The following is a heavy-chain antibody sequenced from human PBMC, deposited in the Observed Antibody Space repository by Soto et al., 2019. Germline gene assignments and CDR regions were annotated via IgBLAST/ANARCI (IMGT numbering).Heavy chain of an antibody. D-gene: IGHD3-10*01. CDR3: AGYGSGNYYYGMDV. J-gene: IGHJ6*02. CDR1: GGSISSESYS. CDR2: IYHRGTT. V-gene: IGHV4-30-2*01. Sequence: QLQLQESGSGLVKPSQTLSLTCAVSGGSISSESYSWSWIRQPPGKGLEWLGYIYHRGTTYYNPSLKSRVTISVDRYKNQSSLNLTSVTAAETAVDYCAGYGSGNYYYGMDVWGQGTKVTVSS.